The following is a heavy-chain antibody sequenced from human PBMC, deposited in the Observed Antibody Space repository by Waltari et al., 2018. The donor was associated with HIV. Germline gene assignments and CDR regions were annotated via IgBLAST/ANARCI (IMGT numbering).Heavy chain of an antibody. CDR3: TSGGVGSTEDFYYGMDV. CDR1: GGSISRRNYS. Sequence: QLHLQQSGPGLVNPSETLSLSCTVPGGSISRRNYSWGWLRQPPGMGLERIGRIYYSGSTYYNPSLKSRVTVSVDTSRNQFSLKLYSVTAADTAVYYCTSGGVGSTEDFYYGMDVWGQGTTVTVSS. J-gene: IGHJ6*02. D-gene: IGHD3-16*01. V-gene: IGHV4-39*01. CDR2: IYYSGST.